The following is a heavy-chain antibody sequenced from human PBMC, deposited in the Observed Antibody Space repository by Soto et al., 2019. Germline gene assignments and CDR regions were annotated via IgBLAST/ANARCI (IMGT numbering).Heavy chain of an antibody. D-gene: IGHD3-16*01. CDR1: GGSSGSGESY. J-gene: IGHJ6*01. Sequence: LSGGSSGSGESYSRWIRQCPEKSREWIGYIYYSGSPFYNPSLESRVTISVDTSKNQFSLKLNSVTAADTAVYYCAREGASSYSYYYGTDVWGQGTTVTVYS. V-gene: IGHV4-30-4*01. CDR2: IYYSGSP. CDR3: AREGASSYSYYYGTDV.